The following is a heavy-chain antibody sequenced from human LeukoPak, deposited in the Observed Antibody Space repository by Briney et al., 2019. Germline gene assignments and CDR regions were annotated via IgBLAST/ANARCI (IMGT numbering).Heavy chain of an antibody. J-gene: IGHJ6*03. Sequence: GGSLRLSCAASGFTFSSYTMHWVRQAPGKGLEWVAVIFYDAINKYYADSVKGRFTISRDNSKNSLDLQMNSLRVEDTAVYYCARDRKDIGTVLGYYYHYMDVWGKGTTVTVSS. CDR2: IFYDAINK. V-gene: IGHV3-30-3*01. CDR1: GFTFSSYT. CDR3: ARDRKDIGTVLGYYYHYMDV. D-gene: IGHD1-7*01.